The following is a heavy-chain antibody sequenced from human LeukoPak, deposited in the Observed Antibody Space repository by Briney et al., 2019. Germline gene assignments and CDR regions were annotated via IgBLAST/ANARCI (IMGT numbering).Heavy chain of an antibody. D-gene: IGHD1-26*01. V-gene: IGHV4-34*01. Sequence: SETLSLTCAVYGGSFSGYYWSWIRQPPGKGLEGIGEINHSGSTNYNPSLKSRVTISVDTSKNQFSLKLSSVTAADTAVYYCARGLRVGGFDPWGQGTLVTVSS. CDR3: ARGLRVGGFDP. CDR2: INHSGST. J-gene: IGHJ5*02. CDR1: GGSFSGYY.